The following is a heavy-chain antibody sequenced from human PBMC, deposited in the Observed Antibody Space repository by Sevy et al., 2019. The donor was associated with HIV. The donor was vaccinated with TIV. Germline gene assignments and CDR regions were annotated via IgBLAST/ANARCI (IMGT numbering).Heavy chain of an antibody. J-gene: IGHJ6*02. CDR2: IYSGGNT. CDR1: GFIVSSNY. D-gene: IGHD3-3*01. V-gene: IGHV3-53*01. Sequence: GGSLSLSCAVSGFIVSSNYMTWVRQAPGKGLEWVSVIYSGGNTFYADSVRGRFTISRDNSKNTLYLQMNSLGAEDTAVYDCARGMILEGSWYGMDVWGQGTTVTVSS. CDR3: ARGMILEGSWYGMDV.